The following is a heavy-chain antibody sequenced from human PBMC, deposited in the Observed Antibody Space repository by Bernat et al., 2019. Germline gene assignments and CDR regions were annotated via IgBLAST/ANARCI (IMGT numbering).Heavy chain of an antibody. J-gene: IGHJ4*02. V-gene: IGHV3-33*01. D-gene: IGHD1-26*01. Sequence: QVQLVESGGGVVQPGRSLRLSCAASGFIFSNYGMHWVRQAPGKGLEWVAVIWYDGSNRNYADSVKGRFTISRDNSKNTLYLQMNSPRAEDTVVYYCARDWDRCFDYWGQGTLVTVTS. CDR2: IWYDGSNR. CDR3: ARDWDRCFDY. CDR1: GFIFSNYG.